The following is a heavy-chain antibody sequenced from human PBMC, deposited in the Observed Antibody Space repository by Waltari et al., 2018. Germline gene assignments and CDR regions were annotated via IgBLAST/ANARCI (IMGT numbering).Heavy chain of an antibody. D-gene: IGHD6-13*01. V-gene: IGHV4-39*07. CDR1: GGSISSSSYY. J-gene: IGHJ5*02. Sequence: QLQLQESGPGLVKPSETLSLTCTVSGGSISSSSYYWGWIRQPPGKGLEWIGSIYYSGSTYYNPSLKSRVTISVDTSKNQFSLKLSSVTAADTAVYYCATMPDALAAAGTSGWFDPWGQGTLVTVSS. CDR2: IYYSGST. CDR3: ATMPDALAAAGTSGWFDP.